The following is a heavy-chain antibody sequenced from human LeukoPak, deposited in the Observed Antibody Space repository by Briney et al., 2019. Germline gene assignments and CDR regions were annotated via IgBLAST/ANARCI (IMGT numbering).Heavy chain of an antibody. CDR3: ALIPGGGWAFDH. V-gene: IGHV1-2*02. CDR2: INPDSGDT. Sequence: ASVKVSFKASEYTFSVYHIHWVRQAPGQGLEWVAWINPDSGDTNYAQKFQGRVTMTRDTSISTAYMEVSSLRSDDTAVYYCALIPGGGWAFDHWGQGTLVTVSS. J-gene: IGHJ4*02. CDR1: EYTFSVYH. D-gene: IGHD2-21*01.